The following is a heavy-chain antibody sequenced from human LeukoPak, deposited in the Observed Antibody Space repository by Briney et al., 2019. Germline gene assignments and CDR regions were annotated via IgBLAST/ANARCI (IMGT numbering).Heavy chain of an antibody. CDR3: AGDQEKAYGPSI. Sequence: GGSLRLSCAASGFTFSDYYMSWIRQAPGKGLEWISFISSSSSYAKYADSVKGRFTISRDNAKNSLYLQMNSLRADDTALYYCAGDQEKAYGPSIWGQGTLVTVSS. CDR2: ISSSSSYA. CDR1: GFTFSDYY. J-gene: IGHJ4*02. V-gene: IGHV3-11*06. D-gene: IGHD2-8*01.